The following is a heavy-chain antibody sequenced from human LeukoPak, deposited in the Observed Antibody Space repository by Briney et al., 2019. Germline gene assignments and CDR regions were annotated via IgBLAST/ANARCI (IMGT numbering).Heavy chain of an antibody. Sequence: SETLSLTCTVSGGSISSYYWSWIRQPPGKGLEWIGYIYYSGSTNYNPSLKSRVTISVDTSKNQFSLKLSSVTAADTAVYYCARSAVGLLPPYYYYYYMDVWGKGTTVTISS. D-gene: IGHD2-15*01. CDR3: ARSAVGLLPPYYYYYYMDV. CDR1: GGSISSYY. CDR2: IYYSGST. J-gene: IGHJ6*03. V-gene: IGHV4-59*01.